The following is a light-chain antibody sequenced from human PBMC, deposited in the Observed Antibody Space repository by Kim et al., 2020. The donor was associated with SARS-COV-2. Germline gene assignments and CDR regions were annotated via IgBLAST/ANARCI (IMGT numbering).Light chain of an antibody. J-gene: IGKJ2*01. CDR1: ESIDKY. CDR2: EAS. CDR3: QQSNITPYT. Sequence: DIQMTQSPSSLSASVGDRVTITCRASESIDKYLNWYQQKAGEAPKLLIYEASSLQSGVPSRFSGSRSGTDFTLIISSLQPEDSASYYCQQSNITPYTFGQGTKLEIK. V-gene: IGKV1-39*01.